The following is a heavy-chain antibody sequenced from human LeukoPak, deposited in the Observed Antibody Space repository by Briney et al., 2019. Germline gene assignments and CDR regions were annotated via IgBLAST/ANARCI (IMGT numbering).Heavy chain of an antibody. CDR3: ARDQYDTWSRRGNFDS. Sequence: PGGSLRLSCAASGLTGSHNYVSWVRQAPGKGLEWVSAIHTSGDTCYADSVKGRFTISRDTSKNTLYLQINSLRAEDTAVFYCARDQYDTWSRRGNFDSWGQGTLVIVSS. D-gene: IGHD3-3*01. CDR1: GLTGSHNY. V-gene: IGHV3-53*01. J-gene: IGHJ4*02. CDR2: IHTSGDT.